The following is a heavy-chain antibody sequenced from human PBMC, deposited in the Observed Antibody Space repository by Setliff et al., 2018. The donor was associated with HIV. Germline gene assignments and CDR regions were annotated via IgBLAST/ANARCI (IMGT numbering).Heavy chain of an antibody. V-gene: IGHV1-2*04. CDR2: INPNSGGT. D-gene: IGHD3-10*01. Sequence: ASVKVSCKASGDTFSSFSINWVRQAPGQGLEWMGWINPNSGGTNYAQKFQGWVTMTRDTSISTAYMELSRLRSDDTAVYYCARPSGSGSSYYYYGMDVWGQGTTVTVS. CDR3: ARPSGSGSSYYYYGMDV. J-gene: IGHJ6*02. CDR1: GDTFSSFS.